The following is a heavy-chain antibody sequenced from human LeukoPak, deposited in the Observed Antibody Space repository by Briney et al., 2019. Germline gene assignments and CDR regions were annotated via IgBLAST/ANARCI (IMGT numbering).Heavy chain of an antibody. J-gene: IGHJ5*02. CDR3: ARGATASFDP. Sequence: PGGSLRLSCAASGFTFSSYAMSWVRQAPGRGLEWVSAISGSGGSTYYADSVKGRFTISRDNAKNTVYLQMNSLRAEDTAVYYCARGATASFDPWGQGTLVTVSS. V-gene: IGHV3-23*01. D-gene: IGHD5-12*01. CDR2: ISGSGGST. CDR1: GFTFSSYA.